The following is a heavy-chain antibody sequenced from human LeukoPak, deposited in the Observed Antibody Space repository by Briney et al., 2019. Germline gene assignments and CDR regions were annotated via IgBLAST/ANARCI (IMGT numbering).Heavy chain of an antibody. V-gene: IGHV3-23*01. J-gene: IGHJ3*02. CDR2: ISGRGGST. D-gene: IGHD3-9*01. CDR3: AKFLRYFDWPNDAFDI. CDR1: GFTFSSYA. Sequence: GGSLRLSCAASGFTFSSYAMSWVRQAPGKGLEWVSAISGRGGSTYYADSVNGRLTISRDNSKNTLYLQMNSLRAEDTAVYYCAKFLRYFDWPNDAFDIWGQGTMVTVSS.